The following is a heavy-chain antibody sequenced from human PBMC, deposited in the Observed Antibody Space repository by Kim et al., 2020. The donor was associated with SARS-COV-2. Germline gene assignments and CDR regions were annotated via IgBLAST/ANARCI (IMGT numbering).Heavy chain of an antibody. J-gene: IGHJ3*02. Sequence: SETLSLTCTVSGGSISSGGYYWSWIRQHPGKGLVWSGYIYYSGSTYYYPSHKSRVTILVDTSKNQFSLKLSSVTAADAAVYYCARGVCVSGYCAFDIWGQGTMVTVSS. CDR3: ARGVCVSGYCAFDI. D-gene: IGHD6-13*01. V-gene: IGHV4-31*03. CDR2: IYYSGST. CDR1: GGSISSGGYY.